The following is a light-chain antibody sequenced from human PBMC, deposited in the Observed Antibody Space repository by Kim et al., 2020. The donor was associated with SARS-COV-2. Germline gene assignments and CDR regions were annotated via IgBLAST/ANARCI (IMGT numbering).Light chain of an antibody. CDR2: SDN. CDR3: AAWDDSLIGYV. J-gene: IGLJ1*01. CDR1: NSNDGSNT. V-gene: IGLV1-44*01. Sequence: GQRVTISCSGRNSNDGSNTVNWYQHLPGTAPELLIYSDNQRPSGVPDRFSGSKSGTSASLAISGLQSEDEADYYCAAWDDSLIGYVFGTGTKVTVL.